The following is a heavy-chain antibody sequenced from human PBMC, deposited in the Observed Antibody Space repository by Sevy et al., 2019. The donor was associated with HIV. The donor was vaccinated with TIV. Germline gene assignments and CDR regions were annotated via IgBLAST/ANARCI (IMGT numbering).Heavy chain of an antibody. J-gene: IGHJ6*03. CDR1: GGSINSSTFY. V-gene: IGHV4-39*01. CDR3: ARNQGQLLRGYYYYYMDV. CDR2: FYYSGST. D-gene: IGHD6-13*01. Sequence: SETLSLTCAVSGGSINSSTFYWGWIRQSPGKGLEWIGSFYYSGSTYYNPSLKSRVTISVHTSKNQFSRQLYSVTAADTAVYCCARNQGQLLRGYYYYYMDVWGKGTTVTVSS.